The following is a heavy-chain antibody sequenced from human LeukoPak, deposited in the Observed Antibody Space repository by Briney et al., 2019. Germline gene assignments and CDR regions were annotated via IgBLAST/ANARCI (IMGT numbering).Heavy chain of an antibody. J-gene: IGHJ4*02. Sequence: GASLRLSCAASGFTFDDYGMSWVRQAPGKGLEWVSGIHWNGGSTGYADSVKGRFTISRDNAKNSLYLQMNSLRAEDTALYYCARGESDYLDYWGQGTLVTVSS. V-gene: IGHV3-20*04. CDR3: ARGESDYLDY. CDR2: IHWNGGST. D-gene: IGHD1-26*01. CDR1: GFTFDDYG.